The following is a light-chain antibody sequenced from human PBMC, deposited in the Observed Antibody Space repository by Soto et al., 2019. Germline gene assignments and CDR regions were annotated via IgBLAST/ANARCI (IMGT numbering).Light chain of an antibody. CDR3: KSFTAGFTYA. J-gene: IGLJ1*01. Sequence: QSALTQPASVSGSPGQSITISCTGTSSDVGGYNHVSWYQQHPGKAPKLMIYDVSSRPSGVSNRFSGSKSGNTASLTISGLQAEDEAYYYCKSFTAGFTYAFGTGTKLTVL. CDR1: SSDVGGYNH. CDR2: DVS. V-gene: IGLV2-14*01.